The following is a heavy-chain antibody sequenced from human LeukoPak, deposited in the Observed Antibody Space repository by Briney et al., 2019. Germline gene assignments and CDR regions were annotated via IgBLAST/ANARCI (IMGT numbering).Heavy chain of an antibody. CDR2: IYQSGST. J-gene: IGHJ4*02. V-gene: IGHV4-38-2*02. Sequence: SETLSLTCTVSGYSISSGYYWGWIRQPPGKGLEWIGSIYQSGSTDYNPSLKSRVTTPVDTSKNQFSLKLSSVTAADTAVYYCARVGYFYYFDYWGQGTLVTVSS. CDR3: ARVGYFYYFDY. CDR1: GYSISSGYY. D-gene: IGHD5-18*01.